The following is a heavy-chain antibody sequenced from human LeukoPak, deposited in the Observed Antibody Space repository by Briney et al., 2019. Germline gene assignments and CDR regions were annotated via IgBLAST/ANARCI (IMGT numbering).Heavy chain of an antibody. V-gene: IGHV4-59*01. CDR1: SGSTNGYY. CDR3: ARTVSGYYFDA. Sequence: SETLSHTCTVSSGSTNGYYWSWIRQPPGKRLEWIGYVAYSGATNYNLSFKSRVTISLDTSKTQFSLKLSSVTAADTAFYYCARTVSGYYFDAWGPGTLVTVSS. J-gene: IGHJ5*02. D-gene: IGHD5-12*01. CDR2: VAYSGAT.